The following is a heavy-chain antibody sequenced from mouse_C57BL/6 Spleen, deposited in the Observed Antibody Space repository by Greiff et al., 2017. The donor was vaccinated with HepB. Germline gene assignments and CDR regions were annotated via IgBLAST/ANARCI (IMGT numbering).Heavy chain of an antibody. Sequence: EVQLQQSGPELVKPGASVKISCKASGYTFTDYYMNWVKQSHGKSLEWIGDINPNNGGTSYNQKFKGKATLTVDKSSSTAYMELRSLTSEDSAVYYCAREGLLWSFYFDYWGQGTTLTVSS. D-gene: IGHD2-1*01. CDR3: AREGLLWSFYFDY. CDR2: INPNNGGT. CDR1: GYTFTDYY. V-gene: IGHV1-26*01. J-gene: IGHJ2*01.